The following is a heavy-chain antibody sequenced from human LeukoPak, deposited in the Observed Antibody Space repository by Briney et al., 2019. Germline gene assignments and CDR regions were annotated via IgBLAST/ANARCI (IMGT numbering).Heavy chain of an antibody. V-gene: IGHV1-2*02. CDR2: INPNSGGT. CDR3: ARDRDYYDSSGYFPFDY. J-gene: IGHJ4*02. Sequence: ASVKVSCKASGYTFTGYYMHWVRQAPGQGLEWMGWINPNSGGTNYAQKFQGRVTMTRDTSISTAYMELSRLRSDDTAVYYCARDRDYYDSSGYFPFDYWGQGTLVTVSS. D-gene: IGHD3-22*01. CDR1: GYTFTGYY.